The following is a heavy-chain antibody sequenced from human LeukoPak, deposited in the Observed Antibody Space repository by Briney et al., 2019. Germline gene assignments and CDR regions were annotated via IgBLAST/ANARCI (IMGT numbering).Heavy chain of an antibody. J-gene: IGHJ4*02. V-gene: IGHV4-39*01. CDR1: GGSISSSSYY. CDR3: ARHYGGNSASGY. Sequence: SETLSLTCTVSGGSISSSSYYWGWIRQPPGKGLEWIGSIYHSGSTYYNPSLKSRVTISVDTSKNQFSLKLSSVTAADTALYYCARHYGGNSASGYWGQGTLVTVSS. CDR2: IYHSGST. D-gene: IGHD4-23*01.